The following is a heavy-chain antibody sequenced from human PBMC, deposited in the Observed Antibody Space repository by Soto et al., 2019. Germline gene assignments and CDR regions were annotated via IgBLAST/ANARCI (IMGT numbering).Heavy chain of an antibody. CDR1: GGSISSGDYY. D-gene: IGHD3-22*01. CDR2: IYYSGST. CDR3: AREIVDYYDSSGYYSPSGPYFDY. J-gene: IGHJ4*02. Sequence: SETLSLTCTVSGGSISSGDYYWSWIRQPPGKGLEWIGYIYYSGSTYYNPSLKSRVTISVDTSKNQFSLKLSSVTAADTAVYYCAREIVDYYDSSGYYSPSGPYFDYWGQGTLVTVSS. V-gene: IGHV4-30-4*01.